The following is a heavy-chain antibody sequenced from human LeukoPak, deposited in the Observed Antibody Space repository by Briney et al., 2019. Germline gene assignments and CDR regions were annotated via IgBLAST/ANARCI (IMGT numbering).Heavy chain of an antibody. D-gene: IGHD6-19*01. CDR1: GGSISSSNW. J-gene: IGHJ5*02. CDR2: IYHSGST. CDR3: AKTVAVAGFPNWFDP. V-gene: IGHV4-4*02. Sequence: PSETLSLTCAVSGGSISSSNWWSWVRQPPGKGLEWIGEIYHSGSTNYNPSLKSRVTISVDKSKNQFSLKLSSVTAADTAVYYCAKTVAVAGFPNWFDPWGQGTLVTVSS.